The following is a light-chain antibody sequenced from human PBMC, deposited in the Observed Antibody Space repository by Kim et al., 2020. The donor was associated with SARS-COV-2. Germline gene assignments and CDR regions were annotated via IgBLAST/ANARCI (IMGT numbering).Light chain of an antibody. V-gene: IGKV1-39*01. CDR3: QQSYTAPRT. J-gene: IGKJ1*01. CDR2: GAS. Sequence: ASLGDRVTVTCRASQSISYYLNWYQQRPGKAPKLLIYGASTLHGGVPSRFSGSGSGTDFTLTISSLQPEDFATYYCQQSYTAPRTFGQGTKVDIK. CDR1: QSISYY.